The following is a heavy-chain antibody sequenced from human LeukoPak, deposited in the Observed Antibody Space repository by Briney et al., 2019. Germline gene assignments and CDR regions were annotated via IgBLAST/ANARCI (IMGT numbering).Heavy chain of an antibody. CDR3: ARVRSSYYLDY. D-gene: IGHD6-13*01. Sequence: PGTSLRLSCAGSGFTFNNFAMHWVRQAPDKGLEWVAVVSYDGSNKYYADSVQGRFTISRDNSKNMLYLQMNSLRAEDTAVYYCARVRSSYYLDYWGQGTLLTVSS. CDR1: GFTFNNFA. J-gene: IGHJ4*02. V-gene: IGHV3-30-3*01. CDR2: VSYDGSNK.